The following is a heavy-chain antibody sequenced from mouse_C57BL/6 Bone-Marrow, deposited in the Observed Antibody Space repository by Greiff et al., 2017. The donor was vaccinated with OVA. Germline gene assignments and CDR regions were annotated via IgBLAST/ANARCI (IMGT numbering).Heavy chain of an antibody. CDR1: GFTFSSYG. V-gene: IGHV5-6*01. J-gene: IGHJ4*01. CDR2: ISSGGSYT. Sequence: EVKLMESGGDLVKPGGSLKLSCAASGFTFSSYGMSWVRQTPDKRLEWVATISSGGSYTFYPDSVKGRFTISRDNAKNTLYLQMSSLKSEDTAMYYCARVYYGSSPYYAMDYWGQGTSVTVSS. D-gene: IGHD1-1*01. CDR3: ARVYYGSSPYYAMDY.